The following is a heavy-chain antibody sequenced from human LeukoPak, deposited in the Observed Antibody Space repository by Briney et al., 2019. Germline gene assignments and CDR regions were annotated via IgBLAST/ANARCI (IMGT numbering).Heavy chain of an antibody. CDR1: GYSFTSYW. CDR2: IYPGDSDT. J-gene: IGHJ4*02. Sequence: GESLKISCKGSGYSFTSYWTGWVRQMPGKGLEWMGIIYPGDSDTRYSPSFQGQVTISADKSISTAYLQWSSLKASDTAMYYCARQYYDFWSGYSGFDYWGQGTLVTVSS. D-gene: IGHD3-3*01. V-gene: IGHV5-51*01. CDR3: ARQYYDFWSGYSGFDY.